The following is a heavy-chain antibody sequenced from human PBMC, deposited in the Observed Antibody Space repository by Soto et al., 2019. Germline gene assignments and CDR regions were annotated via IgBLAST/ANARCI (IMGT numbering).Heavy chain of an antibody. Sequence: QVQLQESGPGLVKPSETLSLTCTVSSGSINKYCWSWIRQPPGKELEWIGYICDSGSTNYNPSLTSRDTMSIDTFKNQFSLNLSSMTAADTAIYYCARQGENDYSDFWGQGALVTVSS. D-gene: IGHD3-16*01. CDR2: ICDSGST. CDR1: SGSINKYC. J-gene: IGHJ4*02. CDR3: ARQGENDYSDF. V-gene: IGHV4-59*08.